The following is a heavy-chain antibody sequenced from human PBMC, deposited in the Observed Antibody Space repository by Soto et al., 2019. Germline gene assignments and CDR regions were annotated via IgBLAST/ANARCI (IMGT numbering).Heavy chain of an antibody. CDR3: ARDDFVVRGVSYYYGMDV. V-gene: IGHV1-18*01. Sequence: QAQLVQSGAEVKKPGASVKVSCKASGYTFSSYGITWVRQAPGQGLEWMAWISGYNGNTNYAQNLQGRVTMTTDTSRSTAYMELRSLRSDDTAVYYCARDDFVVRGVSYYYGMDVWGQGTTVTVSS. D-gene: IGHD3-10*01. CDR1: GYTFSSYG. CDR2: ISGYNGNT. J-gene: IGHJ6*02.